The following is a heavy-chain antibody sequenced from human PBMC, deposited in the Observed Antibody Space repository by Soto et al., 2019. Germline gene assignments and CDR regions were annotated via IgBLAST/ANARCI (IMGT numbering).Heavy chain of an antibody. V-gene: IGHV1-2*02. CDR2: INPNSGGT. CDR3: ARDRQHLILYNWFDP. CDR1: GYTFTGYY. D-gene: IGHD6-13*01. Sequence: ASVKVSCKASGYTFTGYYMHWVRQAPGQGLEWMGWINPNSGGTNYAQKFQGRVTMTRDTSISTAYMELSSLRSDDTAVYYCARDRQHLILYNWFDPWGQGTLVTVSS. J-gene: IGHJ5*02.